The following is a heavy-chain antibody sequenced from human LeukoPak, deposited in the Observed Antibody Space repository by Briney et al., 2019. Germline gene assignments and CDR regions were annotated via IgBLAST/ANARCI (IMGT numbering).Heavy chain of an antibody. CDR1: GGSISSGSYY. Sequence: PPETLSLTCTVSGGSISSGSYYWSWIRQPAGKGLEWIGRIYTSGSTNYNPSLKSRVTISVDTSKNQFSLKLSSVTAADTAVYYCARDRGGIAAAFDYWGQGTLVTVSS. D-gene: IGHD6-13*01. CDR3: ARDRGGIAAAFDY. CDR2: IYTSGST. V-gene: IGHV4-61*02. J-gene: IGHJ4*02.